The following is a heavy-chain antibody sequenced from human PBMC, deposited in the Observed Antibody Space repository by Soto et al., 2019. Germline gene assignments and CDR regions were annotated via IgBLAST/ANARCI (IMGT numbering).Heavy chain of an antibody. CDR3: ARDLWLTRVDYYGMDV. V-gene: IGHV4-61*01. CDR2: IYYSGST. J-gene: IGHJ6*02. CDR1: GGPVSSGSYY. D-gene: IGHD3-10*01. Sequence: SETLSLTCTVSGGPVSSGSYYWSWIRQPPGKGLEWIGYIYYSGSTNYNPSLKSRVTISVDTSKNQFSLKLSSVTAADTAVYYCARDLWLTRVDYYGMDVWGQGTTVTVSS.